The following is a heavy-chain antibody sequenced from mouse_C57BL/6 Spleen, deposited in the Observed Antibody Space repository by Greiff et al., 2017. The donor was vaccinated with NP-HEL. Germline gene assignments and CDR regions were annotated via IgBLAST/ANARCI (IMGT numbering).Heavy chain of an antibody. D-gene: IGHD2-4*01. CDR3: TRGSTMITGGFAY. Sequence: QVQLKQPGAELVKPGASVKMSCKASGYTFTSYWITWVKQRPGQGLEWIGDIYPGSGSTNYNEKFKSKATLTVDTSSSTAYMQLSSLTSEDSAVYYCTRGSTMITGGFAYWGQGTLVTVSA. CDR1: GYTFTSYW. V-gene: IGHV1-55*01. J-gene: IGHJ3*01. CDR2: IYPGSGST.